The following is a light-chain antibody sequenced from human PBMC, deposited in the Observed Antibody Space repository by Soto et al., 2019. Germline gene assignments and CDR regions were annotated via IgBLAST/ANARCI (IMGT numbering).Light chain of an antibody. Sequence: EIVMTQSPATLSVSPGERATLSCRASQSVSSSLAWYQQKPGQAPRLLIYGASTRATGVPARFSGSGSGTEFALTISSLQSEDFAVYYCQQCYNLPLTFGGGTKVEIE. CDR1: QSVSSS. V-gene: IGKV3-15*01. CDR2: GAS. CDR3: QQCYNLPLT. J-gene: IGKJ4*01.